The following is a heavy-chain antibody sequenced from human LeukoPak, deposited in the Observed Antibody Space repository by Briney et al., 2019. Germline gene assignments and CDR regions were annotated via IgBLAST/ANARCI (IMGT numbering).Heavy chain of an antibody. D-gene: IGHD6-19*01. CDR3: ARDGKAVAADFDY. CDR2: LLSDASRT. Sequence: GGSLRLSCAASGFTVSTYWVHWVRQVPGKGRVWVSRLLSDASRTTYANSVKGRFTISRDSSKNTLYLQMNSLRPEDTAVYYCARDGKAVAADFDYWGQGTLVTVSS. CDR1: GFTVSTYW. V-gene: IGHV3-74*01. J-gene: IGHJ4*02.